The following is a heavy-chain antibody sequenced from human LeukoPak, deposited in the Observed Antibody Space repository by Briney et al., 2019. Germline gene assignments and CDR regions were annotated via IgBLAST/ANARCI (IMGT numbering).Heavy chain of an antibody. CDR2: ISYDGSYK. J-gene: IGHJ4*02. CDR3: AKDRYSGLNTIDY. V-gene: IGHV3-30*18. D-gene: IGHD6-13*01. CDR1: EFTFSTYG. Sequence: GGSLRLSCAASEFTFSTYGMHWVRQAPGKGLEWVAVISYDGSYKFYADSVKGRFTISRDNSKSTLYLQMNSLRAEDTAVYYCAKDRYSGLNTIDYWGQGTLVSVSS.